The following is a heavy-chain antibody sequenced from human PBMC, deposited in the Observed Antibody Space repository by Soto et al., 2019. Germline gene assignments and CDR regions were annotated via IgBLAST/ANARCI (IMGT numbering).Heavy chain of an antibody. J-gene: IGHJ6*04. CDR1: GGSISSYY. CDR2: IYTSGST. V-gene: IGHV4-4*07. Sequence: QVQLQESGPGLVKPSETLSLTCTVSGGSISSYYWSWIRQPAGKGLEWIGRIYTSGSTNYNPSLTSRVTPSVDTCQSPFSPWLCSVCAARTGVCFCVGAAAGIGGVWGMGVWGEETPVTASS. CDR3: VGAAAGIGGVWGMGV. D-gene: IGHD6-13*01.